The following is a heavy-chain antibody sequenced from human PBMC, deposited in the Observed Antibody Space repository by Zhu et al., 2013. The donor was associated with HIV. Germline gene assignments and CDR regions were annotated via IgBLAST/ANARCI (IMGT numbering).Heavy chain of an antibody. CDR1: GDTFSTSA. V-gene: IGHV1-69*06. CDR3: ATGPWSDHCGTTNCYTSSDS. CDR2: IIPLFGTT. D-gene: IGHD2-2*02. Sequence: QVHLVQSGAELKKPGASVKVACTASGDTFSTSAVNWVRQVPGQGLEWMGGIIPLFGTTDYTQRFQGRVTITAVTSTNTAYLEFNSLRSEDTAVYYCATGPWSDHCGTTNCYTSSDSWGQGTLVIVSS. J-gene: IGHJ4*02.